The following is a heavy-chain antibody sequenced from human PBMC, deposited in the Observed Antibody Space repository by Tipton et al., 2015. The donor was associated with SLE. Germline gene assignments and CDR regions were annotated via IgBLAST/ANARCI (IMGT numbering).Heavy chain of an antibody. J-gene: IGHJ3*02. CDR2: SIRSGST. D-gene: IGHD3/OR15-3a*01. Sequence: LRLSCAASGFTLSSYNMNWVRQAPGKGLEWVSSIRSGSTNYNPSLKSRVTISVDTSKNQFSLKLSSVTAADTAVYYCARAQRGPIRAFDIWGQGTMVTVSS. CDR3: ARAQRGPIRAFDI. V-gene: IGHV4-34*12. CDR1: GFTLSSYN.